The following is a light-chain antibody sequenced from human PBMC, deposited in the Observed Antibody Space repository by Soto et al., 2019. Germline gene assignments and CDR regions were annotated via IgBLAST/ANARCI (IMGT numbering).Light chain of an antibody. Sequence: QSALTQPPSASGSPGQSVTISCTGTSSDVGGYNSVSWYQQHPGNAPKLMIYEVNKRPSGVPDRFSGSKSGNTASLTVSGLQAEDEADYYCSSYAGSRYVFGTGTKLTVL. V-gene: IGLV2-8*01. CDR3: SSYAGSRYV. CDR2: EVN. CDR1: SSDVGGYNS. J-gene: IGLJ1*01.